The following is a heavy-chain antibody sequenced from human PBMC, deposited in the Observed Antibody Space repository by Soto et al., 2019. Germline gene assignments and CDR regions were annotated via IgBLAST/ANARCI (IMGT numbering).Heavy chain of an antibody. Sequence: GGSLRLSCAASGFTFSSYWMSWVRQAPGKGLEWVANIKQDGSEKYYVDSVKGRFTISGDNAKNSLYLQMNSLRAEDTAVYYCARAEGRYCSGGSCYFVPFDIWGQGTMVTVSS. J-gene: IGHJ3*02. CDR1: GFTFSSYW. CDR2: IKQDGSEK. D-gene: IGHD2-15*01. V-gene: IGHV3-7*01. CDR3: ARAEGRYCSGGSCYFVPFDI.